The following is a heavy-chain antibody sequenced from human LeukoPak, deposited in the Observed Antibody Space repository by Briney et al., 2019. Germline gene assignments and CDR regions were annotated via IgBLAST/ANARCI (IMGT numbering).Heavy chain of an antibody. V-gene: IGHV3-20*04. Sequence: GGSLRLSCAASGFTFDAYGLSWVRQAPGKGLEWVSGINWNDGSTDYADSVKGRFTISRDKAKNPLYLQMNSLRAEDTALYYCARVPETTQLFDYWGQGTLVTVSS. CDR3: ARVPETTQLFDY. CDR1: GFTFDAYG. J-gene: IGHJ4*02. CDR2: INWNDGST. D-gene: IGHD1-14*01.